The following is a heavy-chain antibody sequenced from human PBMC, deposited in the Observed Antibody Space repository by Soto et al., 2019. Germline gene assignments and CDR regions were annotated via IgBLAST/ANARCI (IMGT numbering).Heavy chain of an antibody. V-gene: IGHV1-2*02. CDR3: AREGCYYDILTAYYRGWFDP. Sequence: GASVKVSCKASGYTFTGYYMHWVRQAPGQGLEWMGWINPNSGGTNYAQKFQGRVTMTRDTSISTAYMELSRLRSDDTAVYYCAREGCYYDILTAYYRGWFDPWGQGTLVTVSS. CDR1: GYTFTGYY. CDR2: INPNSGGT. J-gene: IGHJ5*02. D-gene: IGHD3-9*01.